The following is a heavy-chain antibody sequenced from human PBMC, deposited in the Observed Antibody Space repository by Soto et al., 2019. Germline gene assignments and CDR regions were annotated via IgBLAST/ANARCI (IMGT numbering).Heavy chain of an antibody. CDR2: ISGTGSST. CDR3: ARAREYSYGCHDY. J-gene: IGHJ4*02. V-gene: IGHV3-23*01. Sequence: PGGSLRLSCAASGFTFSSYPMSWVRQAPGKGLQWVSTISGTGSSTYYADSVKGRFTISRDNSKNTLYLQMNSLRAEDTAVYYCARAREYSYGCHDYWGQGTLVTVSS. D-gene: IGHD5-18*01. CDR1: GFTFSSYP.